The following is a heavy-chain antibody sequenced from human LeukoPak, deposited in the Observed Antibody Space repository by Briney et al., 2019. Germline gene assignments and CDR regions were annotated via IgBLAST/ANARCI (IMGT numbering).Heavy chain of an antibody. CDR2: INHSGST. D-gene: IGHD2-8*02. J-gene: IGHJ4*02. CDR1: GGSISSYY. Sequence: SETLSLTCTVSGGSISSYYWSWIRQPPGKGLEWIGEINHSGSTNYNPSLKSRVTISVDTSKNQFSLKLSSVTAADTAVYYCARDLGVTGGLDYWGQGTLVTVSS. V-gene: IGHV4-34*01. CDR3: ARDLGVTGGLDY.